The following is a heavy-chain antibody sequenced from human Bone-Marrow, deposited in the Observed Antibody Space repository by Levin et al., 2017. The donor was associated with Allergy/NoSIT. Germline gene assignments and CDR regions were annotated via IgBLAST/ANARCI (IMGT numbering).Heavy chain of an antibody. CDR2: VSGNGGST. J-gene: IGHJ4*02. D-gene: IGHD3-3*01. Sequence: PGESLKISCAASGFTFSSYALTWVRQAPGKGLEWVSSVSGNGGSTYYADSVKGRFTISRDNSKNIVYLHMNGLRGDDTAIYYCAKDPHYDFWSPFYEFWGQGALITVST. CDR3: AKDPHYDFWSPFYEF. V-gene: IGHV3-23*01. CDR1: GFTFSSYA.